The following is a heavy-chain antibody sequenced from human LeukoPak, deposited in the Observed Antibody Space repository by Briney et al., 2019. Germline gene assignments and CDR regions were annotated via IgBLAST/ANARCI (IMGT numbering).Heavy chain of an antibody. D-gene: IGHD6-19*01. V-gene: IGHV3-7*01. J-gene: IGHJ4*02. CDR2: IKREGREK. CDR3: ARVCVSGWTECMDY. Sequence: GGSLRLSCAASVFTFSRHWMTWVRQAPGKAQEGVANIKREGREKNYVDSVKGRFSISRDNAETSLHMQINSMRAEDTAVYYCARVCVSGWTECMDYWGQGTLVTVSS. CDR1: VFTFSRHW.